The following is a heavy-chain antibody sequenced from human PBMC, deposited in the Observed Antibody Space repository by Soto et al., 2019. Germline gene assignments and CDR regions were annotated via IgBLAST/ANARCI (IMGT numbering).Heavy chain of an antibody. CDR3: ARTNHDYSNFDFDY. D-gene: IGHD4-4*01. CDR2: IYYSGST. V-gene: IGHV4-59*08. CDR1: GVSISSYC. Sequence: SETLSLTCTVSGVSISSYCWSWIRQPPGKGLEWIGYIYYSGSTNYNPSLKSRVTISVDTSKNQFSLKLSSVTAADTAVYYCARTNHDYSNFDFDYWGQGTLVTVSS. J-gene: IGHJ4*02.